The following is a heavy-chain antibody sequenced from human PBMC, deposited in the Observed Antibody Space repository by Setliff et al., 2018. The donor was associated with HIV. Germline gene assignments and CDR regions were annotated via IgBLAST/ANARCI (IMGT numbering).Heavy chain of an antibody. CDR2: IHYSGST. CDR1: GGSFSGYF. CDR3: ARAMSSSWYIDGFDI. D-gene: IGHD6-13*01. Sequence: SETLSLTCAVYGGSFSGYFWSWIRQSPGKGLEWIGYIHYSGSTYYNPSLKSQVTISVDTSKNRLSLKLSSVTAADAAVYYCARAMSSSWYIDGFDIWGQGTVVTVSS. V-gene: IGHV4-34*09. J-gene: IGHJ3*02.